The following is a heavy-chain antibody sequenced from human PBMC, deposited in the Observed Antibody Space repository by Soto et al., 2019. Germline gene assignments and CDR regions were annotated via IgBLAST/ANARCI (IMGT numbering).Heavy chain of an antibody. D-gene: IGHD4-17*01. V-gene: IGHV4-31*03. J-gene: IGHJ4*02. CDR1: GGSIGSGGYY. Sequence: QVQLQESGPGLVKPSQTLSLTCTVSGGSIGSGGYYWSWIRQHPGKGLEWIGYIYFTGSTHYNPSPERRVTMSVGTSKNHFSLNLSSVTSADTAVYYGVRQSTVLYGDVFDYWGQGTLVTVSS. CDR2: IYFTGST. CDR3: VRQSTVLYGDVFDY.